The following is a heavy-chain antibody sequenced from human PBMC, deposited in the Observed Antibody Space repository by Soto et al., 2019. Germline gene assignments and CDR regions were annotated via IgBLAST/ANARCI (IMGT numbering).Heavy chain of an antibody. D-gene: IGHD3-22*01. CDR2: IYYSGST. CDR1: GGSISSSSYY. V-gene: IGHV4-39*01. Sequence: QLQLQESGPGLVKPSETLSLTCTVSGGSISSSSYYWGWIRQPPGKGLEWIGSIYYSGSTYYNPSLKSVVTISVETSKNQFSLMLSSVTAADTAVYYCASYYYDSSGYYYVPGVYWGQGTLVTVSS. J-gene: IGHJ4*02. CDR3: ASYYYDSSGYYYVPGVY.